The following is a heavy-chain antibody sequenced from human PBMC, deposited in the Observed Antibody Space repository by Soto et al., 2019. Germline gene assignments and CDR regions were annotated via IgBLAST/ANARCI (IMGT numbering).Heavy chain of an antibody. D-gene: IGHD5-18*01. CDR2: ISYDGSNK. CDR3: AKDIVRYTYGACDY. J-gene: IGHJ4*02. Sequence: QAQLVESGGAVVQPGKSLRLSCAASGFTFNTYGMYWVRQAPGKGLEWVAAISYDGSNKYHADSVKGRFTISRDNSKNTLYLQMNSLRVEDTAVYYCAKDIVRYTYGACDYWGQGALVTVSS. CDR1: GFTFNTYG. V-gene: IGHV3-30*18.